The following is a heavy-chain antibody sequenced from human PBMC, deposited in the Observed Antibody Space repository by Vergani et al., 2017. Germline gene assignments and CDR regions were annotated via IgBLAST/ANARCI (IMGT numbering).Heavy chain of an antibody. J-gene: IGHJ4*02. Sequence: EVQLVQSGAEVKRPGESLKISCKGSGYSFTSYWIGWVRQMPGKGLEWMGIIYPGDSDTRYSPSFQGQVTISADKSISTAYLQWSSLKASDTAMYYCARRPVLPPEYSSSWYDYGGQGTLVTVSS. CDR3: ARRPVLPPEYSSSWYDY. V-gene: IGHV5-51*03. CDR2: IYPGDSDT. D-gene: IGHD6-13*01. CDR1: GYSFTSYW.